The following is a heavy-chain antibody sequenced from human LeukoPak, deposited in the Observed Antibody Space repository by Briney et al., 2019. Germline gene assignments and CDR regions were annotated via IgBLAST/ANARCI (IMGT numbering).Heavy chain of an antibody. D-gene: IGHD1-26*01. V-gene: IGHV4-59*08. CDR1: GGSISSYY. CDR3: ARHGVERELNFDY. CDR2: IYYSGST. Sequence: SETLSLTCTVSGGSISSYYWSWIRQPPGKGLEWIGYIYYSGSTNYNPSLKSRVTISVYTSKNQFSLKLSSVTAADTAVYYCARHGVERELNFDYWGQGTLVTVSS. J-gene: IGHJ4*02.